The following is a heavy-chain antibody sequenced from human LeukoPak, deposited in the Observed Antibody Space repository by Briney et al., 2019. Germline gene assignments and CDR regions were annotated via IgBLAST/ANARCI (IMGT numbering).Heavy chain of an antibody. CDR3: ARGGMATIFDY. D-gene: IGHD5-24*01. Sequence: GGSLRLSCAASGFTVSSSYMSWVRQAPGKGLEWVSVIYSGGSTYYADSVKGRFTISRDNSKNTLYLQMNSLRAEDTAVYYCARGGMATIFDYWGQGTLVTVSS. J-gene: IGHJ4*02. CDR2: IYSGGST. V-gene: IGHV3-53*01. CDR1: GFTVSSSY.